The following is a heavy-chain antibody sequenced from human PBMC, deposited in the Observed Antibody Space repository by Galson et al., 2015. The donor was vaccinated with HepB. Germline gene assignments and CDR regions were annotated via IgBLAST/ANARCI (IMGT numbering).Heavy chain of an antibody. CDR1: GGTFSSYA. CDR2: IIPIFGTA. D-gene: IGHD6-13*01. Sequence: SVKVSCKASGGTFSSYAISWVRQAPGQGLEWMGGIIPIFGTANYAQKFQGRVTITADESTSTAYMELSSLRSEDTAVYYCARGSAYSSSWYDHFVWDYWGQGILVTVSS. V-gene: IGHV1-69*13. J-gene: IGHJ4*02. CDR3: ARGSAYSSSWYDHFVWDY.